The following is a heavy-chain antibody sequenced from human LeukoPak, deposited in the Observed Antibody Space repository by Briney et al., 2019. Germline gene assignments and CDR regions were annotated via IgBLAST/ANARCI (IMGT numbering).Heavy chain of an antibody. Sequence: PSETLSLTCTVSGGSISSYYWSWIRQPPGKRLRWIGHIYYSGSTNYNPSLKSRVTISVDTSKNQFPLKLSSVTAADKAVYYCASRSSIWSGYQDTLYYFDSWGQGTLVTVSS. CDR2: IYYSGST. J-gene: IGHJ4*02. CDR1: GGSISSYY. CDR3: ASRSSIWSGYQDTLYYFDS. D-gene: IGHD3-3*01. V-gene: IGHV4-59*01.